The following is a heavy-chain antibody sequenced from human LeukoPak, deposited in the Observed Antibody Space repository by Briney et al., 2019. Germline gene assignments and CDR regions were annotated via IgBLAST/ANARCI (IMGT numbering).Heavy chain of an antibody. CDR3: ARRLAVSGYD. CDR1: GCSISSSSYY. CDR2: IYYSGST. D-gene: IGHD3-3*01. V-gene: IGHV4-39*01. J-gene: IGHJ4*02. Sequence: SETLSLTCTVSGCSISSSSYYWGWIRQPPGKGLEWIGSIYYSGSTYYNPSLKSRVTISVDTSKNQFSLKLSSVTAADTAVYYCARRLAVSGYDWGQGTLVTVSS.